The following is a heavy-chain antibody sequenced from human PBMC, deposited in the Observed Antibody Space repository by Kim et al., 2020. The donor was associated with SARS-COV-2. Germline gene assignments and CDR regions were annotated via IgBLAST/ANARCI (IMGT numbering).Heavy chain of an antibody. CDR1: GYSFTSYW. D-gene: IGHD2-2*01. V-gene: IGHV5-10-1*01. Sequence: GESLKISCKGSGYSFTSYWISWVRQMPGKGLEWMGRIDPSDSYTNYSPSFQGHVTISADKSISTAYLQWSSLKASDTAMYYCARQATTGDIVVVPAAVYYYYYGMDVWGQGTTVTVSS. CDR2: IDPSDSYT. CDR3: ARQATTGDIVVVPAAVYYYYYGMDV. J-gene: IGHJ6*02.